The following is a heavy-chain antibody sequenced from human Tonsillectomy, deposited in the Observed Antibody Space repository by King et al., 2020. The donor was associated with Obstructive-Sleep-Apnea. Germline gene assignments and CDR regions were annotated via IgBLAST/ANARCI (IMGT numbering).Heavy chain of an antibody. Sequence: GQLVQSGAEVKEPGESLKISCKGSGSSFTNYWIAWVRQRPGKGLEWMGIIYPGDSDTRYSPSFQGQVTISADKSLNAAYLQWSSLKASDTAMYYCARTKQLDGMDVWGQGTTVTVSS. CDR2: IYPGDSDT. V-gene: IGHV5-51*01. D-gene: IGHD6-6*01. CDR3: ARTKQLDGMDV. CDR1: GSSFTNYW. J-gene: IGHJ6*02.